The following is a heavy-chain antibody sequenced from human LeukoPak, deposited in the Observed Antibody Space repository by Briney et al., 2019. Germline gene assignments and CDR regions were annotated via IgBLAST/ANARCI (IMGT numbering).Heavy chain of an antibody. CDR3: AREAAYCGGDCYRPYYFDY. Sequence: GGSLRLSCEASGFSFSDYYMSWIRQAPGEGLEWLSYISSGGSGTQYADSVKGRFTISRDNAKNSLYLQMNSLRAEDTAVYYCAREAAYCGGDCYRPYYFDYWGQGTLVTVSS. V-gene: IGHV3-11*06. D-gene: IGHD2-21*02. CDR1: GFSFSDYY. J-gene: IGHJ4*02. CDR2: ISSGGSGT.